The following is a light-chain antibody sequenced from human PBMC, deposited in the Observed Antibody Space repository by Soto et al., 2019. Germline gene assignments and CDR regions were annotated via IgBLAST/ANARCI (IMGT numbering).Light chain of an antibody. V-gene: IGKV3-15*01. CDR3: QQYNNWPGT. Sequence: LMTQSPTTLSVSPGERATLSCRASQSVSSNLAWYQQKPGQAPRLLIYGASTRATGIPARFSRSGSGTEFTLTISSLQSEDFAVYYCQQYNNWPGTFGQGTKVDIK. J-gene: IGKJ1*01. CDR2: GAS. CDR1: QSVSSN.